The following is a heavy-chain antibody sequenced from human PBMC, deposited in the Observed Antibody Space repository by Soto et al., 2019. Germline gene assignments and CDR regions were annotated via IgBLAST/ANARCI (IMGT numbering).Heavy chain of an antibody. CDR2: MNPDSGAT. J-gene: IGHJ6*02. D-gene: IGHD3-3*01. V-gene: IGHV1-2*02. CDR1: GYTFTDYF. Sequence: QVQLVQSGAEVKKPGASVKVSCKASGYTFTDYFLHWVRQAPGQGLEWMGWMNPDSGATNFPQRFGGRVIMTRDTYISTAYMELSRMTSADTAVYYGATDPSITFFGVIMRGGKMDVWGQGTTVTVSS. CDR3: ATDPSITFFGVIMRGGKMDV.